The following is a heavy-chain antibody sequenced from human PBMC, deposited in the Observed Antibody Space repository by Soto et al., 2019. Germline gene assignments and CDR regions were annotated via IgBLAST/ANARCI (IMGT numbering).Heavy chain of an antibody. Sequence: EVQVVESGGGLVQPGGSLRLSCAASGFIFSSYWMHWVRQVPGKGPVWVARINSDGSITTYADSVKGQFIISRDNAKNTLYLQMNSLRAEDTAVYYCARASSTWYVSFDCWGQGTLVTVSS. CDR1: GFIFSSYW. CDR3: ARASSTWYVSFDC. D-gene: IGHD6-13*01. J-gene: IGHJ4*02. CDR2: INSDGSIT. V-gene: IGHV3-74*01.